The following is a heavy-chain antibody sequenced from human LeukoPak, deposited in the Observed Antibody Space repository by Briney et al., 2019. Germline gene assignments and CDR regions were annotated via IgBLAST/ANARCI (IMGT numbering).Heavy chain of an antibody. CDR3: ARGHSSYSPPLDY. V-gene: IGHV4-34*01. J-gene: IGHJ4*02. CDR2: INHSGST. D-gene: IGHD2-15*01. Sequence: SETLSLTCTVSGGSISSYYWSWIRQPPGKGLEWIGEINHSGSTNYNPSLKSRVTISVDTSKNQFSLKLSSVTAADTAVYYCARGHSSYSPPLDYWGQGTLVTVSS. CDR1: GGSISSYY.